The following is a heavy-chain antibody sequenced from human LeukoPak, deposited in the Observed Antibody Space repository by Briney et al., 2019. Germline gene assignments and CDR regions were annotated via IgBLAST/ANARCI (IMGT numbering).Heavy chain of an antibody. CDR3: ARAGYNWNDDFYYYYYMDV. CDR2: MNPNSGNT. Sequence: ASVKVSCKASGYTFTSYDINWVRQATGQGLERMGWMNPNSGNTGYAQKFQGRVTITRNTSTSTAYMELSSLRSEDTAVYYCARAGYNWNDDFYYYYYMDVWGKGTTVTVSS. J-gene: IGHJ6*03. D-gene: IGHD1-1*01. CDR1: GYTFTSYD. V-gene: IGHV1-8*03.